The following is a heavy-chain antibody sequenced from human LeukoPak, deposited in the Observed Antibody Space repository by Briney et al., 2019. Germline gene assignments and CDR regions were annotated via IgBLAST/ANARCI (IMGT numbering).Heavy chain of an antibody. V-gene: IGHV1-18*01. CDR2: ISPYNGNT. D-gene: IGHD1-26*01. J-gene: IGHJ4*02. CDR1: GYTFTSYG. CDR3: AREESIGRYQFLHDS. Sequence: WASVKVSCKASGYTFTSYGISWVRQAPGQGLEWMAWISPYNGNTKYVQNLQGRLTITTDTSTSTAYMELRSLTSDDTAVYFCAREESIGRYQFLHDSWGQGTLVTVSS.